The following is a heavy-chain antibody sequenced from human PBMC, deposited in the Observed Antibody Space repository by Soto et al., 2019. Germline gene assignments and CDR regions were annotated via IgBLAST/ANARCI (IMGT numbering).Heavy chain of an antibody. CDR2: IISIFGTA. CDR3: ASRARAIDYYYYCMDV. V-gene: IGHV1-69*01. CDR1: GGTFSSYA. J-gene: IGHJ6*02. D-gene: IGHD3-22*01. Sequence: QVQLVQSGAEVKKPGSSVKVSCKASGGTFSSYAISWVRQAPGQGLEWMGGIISIFGTANYTKKFQGRGTIPAHESTSTAYMELSSVRSEDTAVYYGASRARAIDYYYYCMDVWCQGTTVTVSS.